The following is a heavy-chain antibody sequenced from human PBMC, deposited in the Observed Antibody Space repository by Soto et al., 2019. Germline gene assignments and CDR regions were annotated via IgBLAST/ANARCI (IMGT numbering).Heavy chain of an antibody. CDR3: ARQDGYYYYMAV. CDR1: GGSFSSHY. CDR2: VFYTGST. Sequence: QVELQESGPGLVKPSETLSLTCKVSGGSFSSHYWSWIRQPPGEGMEWIGYVFYTGSTNYNPSLRSRALISVDKSKTQFSRKWRSVTAADTAVYYCARQDGYYYYMAVWGKGTTFTVS. J-gene: IGHJ6*03. V-gene: IGHV4-59*08.